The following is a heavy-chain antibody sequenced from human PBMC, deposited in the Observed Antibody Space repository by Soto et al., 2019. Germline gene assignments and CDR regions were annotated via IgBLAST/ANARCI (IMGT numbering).Heavy chain of an antibody. D-gene: IGHD6-19*01. CDR1: GFRFNNYV. Sequence: ASVKVSCKASGFRFNNYVIHWVRQAPGQRLEWMGWIHAGNGATEYSQNFQDRVTITRDTSANTGYMDLSRLTSEDTALYYCARVIAVRGWFDPWGQGTLVTVSS. CDR2: IHAGNGAT. V-gene: IGHV1-3*01. J-gene: IGHJ5*02. CDR3: ARVIAVRGWFDP.